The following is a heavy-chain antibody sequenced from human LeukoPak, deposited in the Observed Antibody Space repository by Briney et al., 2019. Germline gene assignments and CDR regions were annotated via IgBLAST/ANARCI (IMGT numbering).Heavy chain of an antibody. J-gene: IGHJ6*02. CDR3: ARAASSVRFGSYGMDV. CDR1: GGTFSSYA. D-gene: IGHD3-10*01. Sequence: ASVKVSCKASGGTFSSYAISWVRQAPGQGLEWMGGIIPIFGTANYAQKFQGRVTITADESTSTAYMELSSLRSEDTAVYYCARAASSVRFGSYGMDVWGQGTTVTVSS. V-gene: IGHV1-69*13. CDR2: IIPIFGTA.